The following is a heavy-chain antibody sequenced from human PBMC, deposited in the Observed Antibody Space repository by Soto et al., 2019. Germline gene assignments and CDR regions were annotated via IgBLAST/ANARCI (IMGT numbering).Heavy chain of an antibody. J-gene: IGHJ4*02. D-gene: IGHD6-6*01. CDR3: ARVEYSSSLALDY. V-gene: IGHV3-7*01. Sequence: GGSLRLSCAASGFTFSSYWMSWVRQAPGKGLEWVANIKQDGSEKYYVDSVKGRFTISRDNAKNSLYLQMNSLRAEDTAVYYCARVEYSSSLALDYWGQGTLVTVSS. CDR1: GFTFSSYW. CDR2: IKQDGSEK.